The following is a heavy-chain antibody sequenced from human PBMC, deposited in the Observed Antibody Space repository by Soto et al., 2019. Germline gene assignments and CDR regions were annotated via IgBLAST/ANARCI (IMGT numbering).Heavy chain of an antibody. CDR2: ISSSLGRT. CDR3: AANWNFGLNF. V-gene: IGHV3-11*03. CDR1: GFDFSDFH. D-gene: IGHD1-1*01. Sequence: PGGSLRLSCAGSGFDFSDFHISWVRQAPGKGLEWISYISSSLGRTDYADSVKGRFTISRDNAKSSVFLEMSDLRSDDTAVYYCAANWNFGLNFWGQGTLVTVSS. J-gene: IGHJ4*02.